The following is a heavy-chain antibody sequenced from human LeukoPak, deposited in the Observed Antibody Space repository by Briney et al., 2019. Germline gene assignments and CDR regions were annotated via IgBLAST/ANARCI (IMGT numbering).Heavy chain of an antibody. Sequence: SETLSLTCTVSGGSISSSSYYWGWIRQPPGKGLEWIGSIYYSGSTYYNPSLKSRVTISVDTSKNQFSLKLSSVTAADTAVYYCARAQESSGYSPFDYWGQGTLVTVSS. D-gene: IGHD3-22*01. CDR3: ARAQESSGYSPFDY. CDR1: GGSISSSSYY. CDR2: IYYSGST. V-gene: IGHV4-39*01. J-gene: IGHJ4*02.